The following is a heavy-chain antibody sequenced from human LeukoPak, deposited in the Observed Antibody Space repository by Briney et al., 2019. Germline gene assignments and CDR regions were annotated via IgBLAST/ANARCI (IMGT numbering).Heavy chain of an antibody. CDR2: IYYSGST. CDR1: GGSISSYY. CDR3: ARDVRFGELFGNWFDP. J-gene: IGHJ5*02. Sequence: SETLSLTCTVSGGSISSYYWSWIRQPPGKGLEWIGYIYYSGSTNYNPSLKSRVTISVDTSKNQFSLKLSSVTAADMAVYYCARDVRFGELFGNWFDPWGQGTLVTVSS. D-gene: IGHD3-10*01. V-gene: IGHV4-59*01.